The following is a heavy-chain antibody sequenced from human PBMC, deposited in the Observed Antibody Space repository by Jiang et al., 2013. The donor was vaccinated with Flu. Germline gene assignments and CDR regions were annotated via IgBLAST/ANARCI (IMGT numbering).Heavy chain of an antibody. J-gene: IGHJ4*02. V-gene: IGHV3-23*04. CDR3: ANLYSTSSC. CDR1: GFTFSSYA. CDR2: ISGSGGST. D-gene: IGHD6-6*01. Sequence: VQLVESGGGLVQPGGSLRLSCAASGFTFSSYAMSWVRQAPGKGPEWVSSISGSGGSTYYAGSVKGRFTISRDNSKNTLYLQMNSLRADDTAVYSCANLYSTSSCWGQGTLVTVSS.